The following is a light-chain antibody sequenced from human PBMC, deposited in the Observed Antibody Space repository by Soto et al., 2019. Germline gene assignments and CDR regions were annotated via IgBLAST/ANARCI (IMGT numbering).Light chain of an antibody. Sequence: EIVLTQSPGTLSLSPGERATLSCRASQSVSSSYLAWYQQKPGQAPRLLIYGASSRATGIPDRFSGSGSGTDFTLTISRLEPEDVAVYYCQQDGSLPGFTFGPGTKVDIK. CDR3: QQDGSLPGFT. J-gene: IGKJ3*01. CDR1: QSVSSSY. CDR2: GAS. V-gene: IGKV3-20*01.